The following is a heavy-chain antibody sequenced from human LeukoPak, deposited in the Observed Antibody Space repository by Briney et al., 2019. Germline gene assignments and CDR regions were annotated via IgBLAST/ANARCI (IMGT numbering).Heavy chain of an antibody. Sequence: GGSLRLSCAASGFTFSSYAMSWVRQAPGKGLEWVSAISGSGGSTHYADSVKGRFTISRDNSKNTLYLQMDSLRAEDTALYYCAKRKAYDYGAFDYWGQGTLVTVSS. V-gene: IGHV3-23*01. D-gene: IGHD4-17*01. CDR1: GFTFSSYA. CDR2: ISGSGGST. CDR3: AKRKAYDYGAFDY. J-gene: IGHJ4*02.